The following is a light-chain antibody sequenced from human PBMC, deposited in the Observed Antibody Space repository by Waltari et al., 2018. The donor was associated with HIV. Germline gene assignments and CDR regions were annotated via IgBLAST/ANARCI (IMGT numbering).Light chain of an antibody. CDR3: QHRVSWPAT. J-gene: IGKJ4*01. V-gene: IGKV3-11*01. CDR1: QSVNTY. CDR2: DVS. Sequence: EIVLEQAPTPLSWSPGATPALSCRASQSVNTYLGWYQQKPDQPPRLLIYDVSNRASGIPARFSGSGSGTDFYLTISNLKSEDSAVYYCQHRVSWPATFGGGTKVQIK.